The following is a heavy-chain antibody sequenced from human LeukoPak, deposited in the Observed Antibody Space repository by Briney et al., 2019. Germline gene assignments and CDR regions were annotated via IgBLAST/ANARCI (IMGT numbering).Heavy chain of an antibody. D-gene: IGHD3-9*01. CDR1: GGSISSYY. Sequence: SETLSLTCTVSGGSISSYYWSWIRQPPGKGLEWIGYIYYSGSTNYNPSLKSRVTISVDTSKNQFSLNLSSVTAADTAVYYCARGALRYFDWLFQADFDYWGQGTLVTVSS. J-gene: IGHJ4*02. V-gene: IGHV4-59*12. CDR2: IYYSGST. CDR3: ARGALRYFDWLFQADFDY.